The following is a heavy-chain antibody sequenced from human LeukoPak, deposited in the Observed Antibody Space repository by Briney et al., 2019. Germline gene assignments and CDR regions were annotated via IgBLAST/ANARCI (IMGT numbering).Heavy chain of an antibody. CDR2: IYPGDSDT. D-gene: IGHD5-12*01. CDR3: ARQLGSGYEASFDI. CDR1: GYNFTIYW. V-gene: IGHV5-51*01. Sequence: GDSLKISYKGSGYNFTIYWIGWVRQIPGKGLEWMGIIYPGDSDTRYSPSFQGQVTISADKSINTAYLQWSSLKASDTAMYYCARQLGSGYEASFDIWGQGTMVTVSS. J-gene: IGHJ3*02.